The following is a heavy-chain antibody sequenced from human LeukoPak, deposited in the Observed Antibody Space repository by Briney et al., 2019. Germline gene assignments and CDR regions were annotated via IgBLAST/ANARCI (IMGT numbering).Heavy chain of an antibody. V-gene: IGHV3-30*02. D-gene: IGHD3-3*01. J-gene: IGHJ1*01. CDR1: GFTFSSYG. CDR2: IRYDGSNK. Sequence: PGGSLRLSCAASGFTFSSYGMHWVRQAPGKGLEWVAFIRYDGSNKYYADSVKGRFTISRDNSKNTLYLQMNSLRAEDTAVYYCAKDRKNYDFWSGHYSEYFQHWGQGTLVTVSS. CDR3: AKDRKNYDFWSGHYSEYFQH.